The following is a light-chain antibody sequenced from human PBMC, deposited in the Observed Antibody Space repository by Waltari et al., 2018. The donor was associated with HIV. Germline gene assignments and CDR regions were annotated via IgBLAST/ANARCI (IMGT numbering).Light chain of an antibody. CDR2: DDN. J-gene: IGLJ3*02. V-gene: IGLV3-10*01. Sequence: SYELTQPPSVSVSPGQTATITCSGDALPKRNAYWYQQRSGQAPVLVMYDDNKRPSGIPERFSGSTSGTTATLTVSRAQVDDEADYYCYSTDTTGYKRVFGGGTKLTVL. CDR1: ALPKRN. CDR3: YSTDTTGYKRV.